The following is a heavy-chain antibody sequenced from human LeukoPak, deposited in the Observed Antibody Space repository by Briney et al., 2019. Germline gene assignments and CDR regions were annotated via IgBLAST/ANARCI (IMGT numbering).Heavy chain of an antibody. CDR2: IYYSGST. V-gene: IGHV4-61*01. Sequence: SQTLSLTCTVSGGSISSGSYYWSWIRQPPGKGLEWIGYIYYSGSTNYNPSLKSRVTISVDTSKNQFSLKLSSVTAADTAVYYCARDGHSSTFDYWGQGTLVTVSS. CDR1: GGSISSGSYY. D-gene: IGHD6-13*01. J-gene: IGHJ4*02. CDR3: ARDGHSSTFDY.